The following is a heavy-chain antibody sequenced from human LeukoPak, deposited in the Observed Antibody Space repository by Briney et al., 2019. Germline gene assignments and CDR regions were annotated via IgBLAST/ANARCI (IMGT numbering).Heavy chain of an antibody. D-gene: IGHD3-16*02. CDR3: ARSPAMITFGGVIVTPRYFDY. CDR2: IWYDGSNK. Sequence: PGGSLRLSCAASGFTFSSDGMHWVRQAPGNGLEWVAVIWYDGSNKYYADSVKGRFTISRDNSKNTLYLQMNSLRAEDTAVYYCARSPAMITFGGVIVTPRYFDYWGQGTLVTVSS. CDR1: GFTFSSDG. J-gene: IGHJ4*02. V-gene: IGHV3-33*01.